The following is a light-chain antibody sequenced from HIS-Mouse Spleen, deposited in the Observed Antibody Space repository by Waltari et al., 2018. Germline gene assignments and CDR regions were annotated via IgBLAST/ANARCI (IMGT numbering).Light chain of an antibody. J-gene: IGKJ4*02. V-gene: IGKV1-39*01. Sequence: DIQMTQSPSSLSASVGDRVTITCRASQSISSYLNWYQQKPGKAPKLLIYGASSLQSGVTSRFSGSGTGTDFTLAISSLQPDDFATYYCQQSYSTAPLTFGGGTKVEIK. CDR3: QQSYSTAPLT. CDR2: GAS. CDR1: QSISSY.